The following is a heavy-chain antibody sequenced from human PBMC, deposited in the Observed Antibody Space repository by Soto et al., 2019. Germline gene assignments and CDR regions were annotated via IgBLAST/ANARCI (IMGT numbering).Heavy chain of an antibody. J-gene: IGHJ3*02. CDR1: GFTFSSYA. Sequence: GGSLRLSCAVSGFTFSSYAMSWVRQAPGKGLEWVSAISGSGGSTYYAHSLKGRFTISRDNSKNTLYLQMNSLGAEDTVVYYCASMLVRRAFDIWGQGTMVTVSS. D-gene: IGHD6-13*01. CDR3: ASMLVRRAFDI. V-gene: IGHV3-23*01. CDR2: ISGSGGST.